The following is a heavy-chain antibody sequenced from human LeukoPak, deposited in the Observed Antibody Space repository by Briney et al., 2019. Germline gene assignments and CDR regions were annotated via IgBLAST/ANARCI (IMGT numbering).Heavy chain of an antibody. CDR3: ARDYDILTGPIYYMDV. D-gene: IGHD3-9*01. V-gene: IGHV4-4*07. J-gene: IGHJ6*03. Sequence: PSGTLSLTCTVSGGSISSYYWSWIRQPAGKGLEWIGRIYTSGSTNYNPSLKSRVTMSVDTSKNQFSLKLSSVTAADTAVYYCARDYDILTGPIYYMDVWGKGTTVTVSS. CDR1: GGSISSYY. CDR2: IYTSGST.